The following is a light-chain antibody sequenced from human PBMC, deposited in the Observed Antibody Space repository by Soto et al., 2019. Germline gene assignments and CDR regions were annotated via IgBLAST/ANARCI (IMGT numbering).Light chain of an antibody. V-gene: IGLV2-8*01. CDR2: QVT. J-gene: IGLJ2*01. CDR3: SSYISSSTLHVV. CDR1: SSDVGAYDY. Sequence: QSVLTQPPSASGSPGQSVTISCTGTSSDVGAYDYVSWFQQHPGKAPKLIIYQVTKRPSGVPDRFSGSKSGNTASLTVFGLQAEDEADYYCSSYISSSTLHVVFGGGTKLTVL.